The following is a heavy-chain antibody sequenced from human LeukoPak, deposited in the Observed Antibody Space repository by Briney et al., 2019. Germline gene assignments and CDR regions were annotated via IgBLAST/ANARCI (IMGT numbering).Heavy chain of an antibody. CDR1: CGSISSGGHY. V-gene: IGHV4-31*03. D-gene: IGHD3-10*01. CDR2: IYYSGST. J-gene: IGHJ6*04. Sequence: SQTLSLTCTVPCGSISSGGHYWSRIRQHPGKGLEWIGYIYYSGSTYYNPSLKSRVTISVDTSKNQFSLKLSSVTAADTAVYYCARIPGGDGSDYYYYGMDVWGKGTRVTVSS. CDR3: ARIPGGDGSDYYYYGMDV.